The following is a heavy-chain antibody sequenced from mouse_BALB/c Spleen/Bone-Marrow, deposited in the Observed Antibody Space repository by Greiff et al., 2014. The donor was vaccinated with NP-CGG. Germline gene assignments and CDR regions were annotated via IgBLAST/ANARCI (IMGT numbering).Heavy chain of an antibody. CDR2: IDPANGNT. J-gene: IGHJ3*01. Sequence: EVKLVESGAELVKPGASVKLSCTASGFNIKDTYMHWVKQRPEQGLEWIGRIDPANGNTKYDQKFQGKATITADTSSNTAYLQLSILTSEDTVVYYCATYYYGRSYGFAYWGQGTLVTVSA. CDR3: ATYYYGRSYGFAY. V-gene: IGHV14-3*02. CDR1: GFNIKDTY. D-gene: IGHD1-1*01.